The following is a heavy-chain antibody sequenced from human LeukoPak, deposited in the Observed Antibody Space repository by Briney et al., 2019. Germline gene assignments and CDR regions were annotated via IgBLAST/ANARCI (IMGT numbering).Heavy chain of an antibody. D-gene: IGHD3-3*01. CDR1: GFIFNTYA. J-gene: IGHJ4*02. CDR3: ARDQYDTWSRRGNFDS. V-gene: IGHV3-74*01. CDR2: ITNDGSST. Sequence: GGSLRLSCAASGFIFNTYAMSWVRQAPGKGLEWVSRITNDGSSTTYADSVKGRFTISRDNAKNMLYLQVNSLRAEGPAVYYCARDQYDTWSRRGNFDSWGQGTLVIVSS.